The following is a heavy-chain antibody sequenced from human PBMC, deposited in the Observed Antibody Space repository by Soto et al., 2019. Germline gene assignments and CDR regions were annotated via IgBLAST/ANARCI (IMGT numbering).Heavy chain of an antibody. J-gene: IGHJ4*02. D-gene: IGHD4-17*01. Sequence: EVHLVESGGDLVKQGGCLRLSCAASGINFPNAWMSWVRQAPGKGLEWVGRIKNKVDGGTADYAAPVRGRFTISRDDSRNTLFLQMSNLEAGDTAGYYCTTDPGDYEDFWGQGTLFTVSS. V-gene: IGHV3-15*01. CDR3: TTDPGDYEDF. CDR2: IKNKVDGGTA. CDR1: GINFPNAW.